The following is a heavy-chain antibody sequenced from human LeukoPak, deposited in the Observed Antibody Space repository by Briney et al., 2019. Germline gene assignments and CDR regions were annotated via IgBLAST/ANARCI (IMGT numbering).Heavy chain of an antibody. CDR1: GFTFSSYS. V-gene: IGHV3-53*01. J-gene: IGHJ4*02. CDR2: LYSGGGT. CDR3: ARGEGFDY. Sequence: GGSLRLSCAASGFTFSSYSMKWVRQAPGKGLEWVSLLYSGGGTYYADSVKGRFTISRDNSKNTLYLQMNSLRVEDTAVYYCARGEGFDYWGQGTLVTVSS. D-gene: IGHD1-26*01.